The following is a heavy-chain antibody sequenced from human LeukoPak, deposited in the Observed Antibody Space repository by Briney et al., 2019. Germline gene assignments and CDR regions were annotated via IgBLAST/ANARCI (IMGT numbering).Heavy chain of an antibody. CDR1: GGSVSSGSYY. CDR3: ARDSPYGDYVSY. J-gene: IGHJ4*02. D-gene: IGHD4-17*01. CDR2: IYYSGST. Sequence: SETLSLTCTVSGGSVSSGSYYWSWIRQPPGKGLEWIGYIYYSGSTNYNPSLKSRVTISVDTSKNQFSLKLSSVTAADTAVYYCARDSPYGDYVSYWGQGTLVTVSS. V-gene: IGHV4-61*01.